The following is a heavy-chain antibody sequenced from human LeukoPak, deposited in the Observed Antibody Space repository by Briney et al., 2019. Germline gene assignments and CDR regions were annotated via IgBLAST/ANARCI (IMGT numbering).Heavy chain of an antibody. J-gene: IGHJ4*02. Sequence: SETLSLTCTVSGGSISSSSYYWGWIRQPPGKGLEWIGSIYYSGSTYYNPSLKSRVTMSVDTSKNQFSLKLSSVTAADTAVYYCAREDYGSGSYHLDYWGQGTLVTVSS. V-gene: IGHV4-39*07. CDR3: AREDYGSGSYHLDY. CDR1: GGSISSSSYY. CDR2: IYYSGST. D-gene: IGHD3-10*01.